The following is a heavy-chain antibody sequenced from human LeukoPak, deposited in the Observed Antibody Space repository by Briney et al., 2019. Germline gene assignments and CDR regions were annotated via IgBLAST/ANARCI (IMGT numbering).Heavy chain of an antibody. CDR1: GFTFSTSW. V-gene: IGHV3-74*01. D-gene: IGHD2-21*01. CDR2: ISRDGSTT. CDR3: ATSVV. Sequence: GGSLRLSCAASGFTFSTSWMHWVRQAPGKGLVWVSYISRDGSTTDYADSVRGRFTIPRDNAKNTLYLQMNSLRVEDTAVYYCATSVVWGQGTLVTVTS. J-gene: IGHJ4*02.